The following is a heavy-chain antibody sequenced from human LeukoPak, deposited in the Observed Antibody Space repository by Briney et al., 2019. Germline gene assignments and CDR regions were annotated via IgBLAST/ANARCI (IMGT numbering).Heavy chain of an antibody. CDR3: ARALSTYIAALDY. CDR1: GFTFSSYW. Sequence: GGSLRLSCAASGFTFSSYWMNWVRQAPGKGLEWVANIKQDGSGKDYVDSVKGRFTISRYNAKNSLYLQMNSLRAEGTAVYDCARALSTYIAALDYWGQGTLVTVSS. J-gene: IGHJ4*02. CDR2: IKQDGSGK. D-gene: IGHD6-25*01. V-gene: IGHV3-7*01.